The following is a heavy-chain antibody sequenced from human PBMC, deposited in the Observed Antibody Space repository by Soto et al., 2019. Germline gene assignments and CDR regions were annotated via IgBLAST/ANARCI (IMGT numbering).Heavy chain of an antibody. CDR1: GGTFSSYT. V-gene: IGHV1-69*04. CDR2: IIPILGIA. J-gene: IGHJ3*02. CDR3: ARDKVVVTTPDAFDS. Sequence: SVKVSCKASGGTFSSYTISWVRQAPGQGLEWMGRIIPILGIANYAQKFQGRVTITADKSTSTAYMELSSLRSEDTAVYYCARDKVVVTTPDAFDSWGQGTMVTFSS. D-gene: IGHD3-22*01.